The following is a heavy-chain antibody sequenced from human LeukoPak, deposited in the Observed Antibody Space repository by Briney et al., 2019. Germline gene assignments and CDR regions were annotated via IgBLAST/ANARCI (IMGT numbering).Heavy chain of an antibody. CDR3: ARDMDYDFWSGYYTGGFIFDP. V-gene: IGHV4-61*01. CDR2: IYYSGST. Sequence: SETLSLTCSVSGGSITDTTYFWGWIRQPPGKGLEWIGYIYYSGSTNYNPSLKSRVTISVDTSKNQFSLKLSSVTAADTAVYYCARDMDYDFWSGYYTGGFIFDPWGQGTLVTVSS. D-gene: IGHD3-3*01. CDR1: GGSITDTTYF. J-gene: IGHJ5*02.